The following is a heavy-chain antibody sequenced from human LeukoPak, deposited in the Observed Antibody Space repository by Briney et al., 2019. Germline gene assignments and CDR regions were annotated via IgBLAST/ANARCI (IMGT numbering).Heavy chain of an antibody. Sequence: ASVKVSCKASGYTFTSYYMHWVRQAPGQGLEWMGIINPSGGSTSYAQKFQGRVTMTRDMSTSTVYMELSSLRSEDTAVYYCARDHTEYSSSSDLVDVWGKGTTVTISS. J-gene: IGHJ6*04. CDR3: ARDHTEYSSSSDLVDV. V-gene: IGHV1-46*01. D-gene: IGHD6-6*01. CDR2: INPSGGST. CDR1: GYTFTSYY.